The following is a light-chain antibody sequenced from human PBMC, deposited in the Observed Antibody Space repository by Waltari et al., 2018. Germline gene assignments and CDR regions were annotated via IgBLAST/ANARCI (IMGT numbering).Light chain of an antibody. Sequence: EIVMTQSPATLSVSPGERATLSCRASHSVSSNLAWYQQKPGQAPRLLIYCASTRVPGILARFSGSGSWTEFIPTISSLQSADYAVSYCQQHNNWTPWTFGQGTKVEIK. V-gene: IGKV3-15*01. CDR2: CAS. CDR3: QQHNNWTPWT. CDR1: HSVSSN. J-gene: IGKJ1*01.